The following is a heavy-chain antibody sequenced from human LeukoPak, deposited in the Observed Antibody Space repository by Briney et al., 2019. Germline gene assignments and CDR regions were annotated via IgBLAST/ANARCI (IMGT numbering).Heavy chain of an antibody. CDR2: ISGGGDVT. J-gene: IGHJ4*02. Sequence: PGGSLRLSCAASGFTFSAYPMSWVRQAPGKGLEWVSGISGGGDVTHYADSVEGRFTVSRDNSKNTLYLQLNSPRVEDTAVYYCAKTFVALPDYWGQGALVTVSS. D-gene: IGHD3-16*01. CDR1: GFTFSAYP. V-gene: IGHV3-23*01. CDR3: AKTFVALPDY.